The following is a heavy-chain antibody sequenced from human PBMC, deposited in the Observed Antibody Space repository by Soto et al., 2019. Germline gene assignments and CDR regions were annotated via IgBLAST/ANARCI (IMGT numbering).Heavy chain of an antibody. CDR1: GYTFTSYA. CDR2: INAGNGNT. J-gene: IGHJ6*02. V-gene: IGHV1-3*01. CDR3: ARIGTGYYDFWSASHYYYGRDV. Sequence: QVQLVQSGAEVKKPGASVKVSCKASGYTFTSYAMHWVRQAPGQRLEWMGWINAGNGNTKYSQKFQGRVTITRDTSASTAYMQLSSLRSEATAVYYCARIGTGYYDFWSASHYYYGRDVWGQGTTVTVSS. D-gene: IGHD3-3*01.